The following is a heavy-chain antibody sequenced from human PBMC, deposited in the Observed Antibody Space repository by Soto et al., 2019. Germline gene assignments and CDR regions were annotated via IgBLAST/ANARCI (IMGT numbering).Heavy chain of an antibody. CDR2: ISSSSSTI. Sequence: EVQLVESGGGLVQPGGSLRLSCEASGFTFSSYSMNWVRQAPGKGLEWVSYISSSSSTIYYADSVKGRFTISRDNAKNSLYLQMNSLRAEDTAVYYCATRTNYVYASEILGQGTMVTVSS. V-gene: IGHV3-48*01. CDR1: GFTFSSYS. J-gene: IGHJ3*02. CDR3: ATRTNYVYASEI. D-gene: IGHD1-7*01.